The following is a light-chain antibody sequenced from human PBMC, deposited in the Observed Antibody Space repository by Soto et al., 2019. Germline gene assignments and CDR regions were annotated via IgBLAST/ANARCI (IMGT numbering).Light chain of an antibody. CDR3: SSYTRSNTLV. V-gene: IGLV2-14*01. J-gene: IGLJ2*01. Sequence: QSALTQPASVSGSPGQSITISCTGTSSDVGAYNYVSWYQQHPGKAPKLMIFEVSDRPSGVSNRFSGSKSGNTASLPISGLQAEDEADYYCSSYTRSNTLVFGGGTKLTVL. CDR2: EVS. CDR1: SSDVGAYNY.